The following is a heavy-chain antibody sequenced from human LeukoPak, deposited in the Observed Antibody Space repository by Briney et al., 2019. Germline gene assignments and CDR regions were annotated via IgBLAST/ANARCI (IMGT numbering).Heavy chain of an antibody. CDR1: GSTFSSYS. Sequence: GGSLRLSCAASGSTFSSYSMNWVRQAPGKGLEWVSSISSSSSYIYYADSVKGRFTISRDNAKNSLYLQMNSLRAEDTAVYYCARDRANYDFDYWGQGTLVTVSS. CDR2: ISSSSSYI. CDR3: ARDRANYDFDY. D-gene: IGHD1-7*01. J-gene: IGHJ4*02. V-gene: IGHV3-21*01.